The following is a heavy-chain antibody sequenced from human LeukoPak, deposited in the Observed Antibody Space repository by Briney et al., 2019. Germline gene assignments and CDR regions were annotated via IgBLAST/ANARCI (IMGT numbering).Heavy chain of an antibody. D-gene: IGHD1-26*01. J-gene: IGHJ4*02. Sequence: ASMKVSCKASGYTFTSYGINWVLQAPGQGLVWMGWISGYNDNTNYEQKLQGRVTMNTDTSTNTAYMELRSLRSDDTAVYYCARAYSGSYFDYWGQGTLVTVSS. CDR1: GYTFTSYG. CDR2: ISGYNDNT. CDR3: ARAYSGSYFDY. V-gene: IGHV1-18*01.